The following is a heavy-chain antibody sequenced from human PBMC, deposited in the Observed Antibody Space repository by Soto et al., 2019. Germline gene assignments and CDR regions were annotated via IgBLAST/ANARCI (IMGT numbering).Heavy chain of an antibody. V-gene: IGHV3-23*01. CDR2: GSATGSGR. D-gene: IGHD1-7*01. CDR1: GFTFSSYG. CDR3: AKARRAGGNYGFYSDF. Sequence: EVQLLESGGGLVQPGGSLTLSCAASGFTFSSYGMTWVRQAPGKGLEWVSFGSATGSGRYYADSVKGRFTISRDNSKNTLYLQMSSLRADDTAVYYCAKARRAGGNYGFYSDFWGQGALVIVSS. J-gene: IGHJ4*02.